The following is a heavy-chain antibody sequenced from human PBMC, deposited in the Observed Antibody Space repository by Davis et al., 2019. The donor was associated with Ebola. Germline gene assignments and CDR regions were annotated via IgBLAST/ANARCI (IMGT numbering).Heavy chain of an antibody. Sequence: SETLSLTCTVSGGSISSSSYYWGWIRQPPGKGLEWIGSIYYSGSTYYNPSFKSRVTISVDTSKNQFSLKLSSVTAADTAVYYCAVSSGWYYFDYWGQGTLVTVSS. D-gene: IGHD6-19*01. CDR1: GGSISSSSYY. CDR2: IYYSGST. J-gene: IGHJ4*02. CDR3: AVSSGWYYFDY. V-gene: IGHV4-39*01.